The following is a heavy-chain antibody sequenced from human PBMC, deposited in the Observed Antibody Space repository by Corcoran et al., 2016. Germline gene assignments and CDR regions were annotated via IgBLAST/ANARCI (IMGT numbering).Heavy chain of an antibody. D-gene: IGHD3-3*01. CDR2: ISAYNGNT. J-gene: IGHJ6*02. CDR3: ARDRGGYDFLSGFRADYYYYGMDV. V-gene: IGHV1-18*01. CDR1: GYTFTSYG. Sequence: QVQLVQSGAEVKKPGASVKVSCKASGYTFTSYGISWVRQAPGQGLEWMGWISAYNGNTNYAQKLQGRVTMTTDTSTSTAYMELRSLRSDDTAVYYCARDRGGYDFLSGFRADYYYYGMDVLGQGTTVTVSS.